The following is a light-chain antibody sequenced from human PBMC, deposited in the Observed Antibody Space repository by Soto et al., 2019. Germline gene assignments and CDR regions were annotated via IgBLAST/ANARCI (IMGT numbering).Light chain of an antibody. CDR3: RSYTSSSTRV. J-gene: IGLJ1*01. CDR2: DVS. Sequence: QSVLTQPASVSGSHGQSITISCTGTSSDVGGYNYVSWYQQHPGKAPKLMIYDVSNRPSGVSNRFSGSKSGNTASLTISGLQAEDEADYYCRSYTSSSTRVFGTGTKVTVL. CDR1: SSDVGGYNY. V-gene: IGLV2-14*01.